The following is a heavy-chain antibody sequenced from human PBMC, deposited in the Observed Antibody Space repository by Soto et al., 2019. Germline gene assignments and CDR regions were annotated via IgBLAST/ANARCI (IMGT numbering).Heavy chain of an antibody. CDR1: GGSISSRTSY. Sequence: QVQLQESGPGLVKPSQTLSLTCTVSGGSISSRTSYWSWIRQHPGKGLEWIGYIYYGGDSFYNPSLKSRVTIAIAPPENHFSLKLNSGTAADGAVDFWAGEGGGGVDCWGQGTLVTVAS. CDR2: IYYGGDS. CDR3: AGEGGGGVDC. J-gene: IGHJ4*02. D-gene: IGHD1-26*01. V-gene: IGHV4-31*03.